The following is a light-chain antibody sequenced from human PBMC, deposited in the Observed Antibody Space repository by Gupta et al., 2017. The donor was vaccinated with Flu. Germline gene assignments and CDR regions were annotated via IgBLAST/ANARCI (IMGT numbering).Light chain of an antibody. CDR2: AAS. J-gene: IGKJ2*01. CDR3: HQTHSNPLHT. V-gene: IGKV1-39*01. CDR1: QSISSY. Sequence: DIQMTQSPSSLSASVGDRVTITCRASQSISSYLNWYQQKPGKAPKLLIYAASSWQSGVSSRFSGSGCGKHFPLTISSRQQEDFASYYCHQTHSNPLHTFGQGTKLEIK.